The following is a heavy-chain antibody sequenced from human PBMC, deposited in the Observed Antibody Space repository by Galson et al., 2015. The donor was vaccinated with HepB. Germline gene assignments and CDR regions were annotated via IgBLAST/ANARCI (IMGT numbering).Heavy chain of an antibody. CDR3: ASFTMILVVTKTYYFDS. J-gene: IGHJ4*02. CDR2: IYYTGSA. Sequence: ETLSLTCSVSGGSISSSNYYWGWIRQPPGKGLEWIGSIYYTGSAYYSPSLKSRVTISVDMSKTQFSLKLSSVTAADTAVYYCASFTMILVVTKTYYFDSWGQGTLVTVSS. V-gene: IGHV4-39*01. CDR1: GGSISSSNYY. D-gene: IGHD3-22*01.